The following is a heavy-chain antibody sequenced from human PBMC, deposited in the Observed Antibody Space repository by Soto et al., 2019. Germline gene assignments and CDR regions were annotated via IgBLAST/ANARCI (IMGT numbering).Heavy chain of an antibody. J-gene: IGHJ4*02. V-gene: IGHV1-18*01. CDR3: ARDSRLDMATINFDY. D-gene: IGHD5-12*01. CDR1: GYTFTSYG. CDR2: ISAYNGNT. Sequence: AALKVTCKASGYTFTSYGISWVRQAPGQGLEWMGWISAYNGNTNYAQKLQGRVTMTTDTSTSTAYMELRSLRSDDTAVYYCARDSRLDMATINFDYWGQGPLVTVS.